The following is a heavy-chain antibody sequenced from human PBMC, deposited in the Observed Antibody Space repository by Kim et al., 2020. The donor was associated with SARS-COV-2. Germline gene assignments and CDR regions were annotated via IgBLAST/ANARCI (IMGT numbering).Heavy chain of an antibody. V-gene: IGHV3-30-3*01. J-gene: IGHJ4*02. CDR2: TSYDGDNK. CDR1: GFTFSDYG. CDR3: ARDLYYYGSGITDY. Sequence: GGSLRLSCTASGFTFSDYGMCWLRQAPGKGLEWVALTSYDGDNKFYAESVEGRVTISRDNSKNTVYLQMNSLRPEDTAIYYCARDLYYYGSGITDYWCQG. D-gene: IGHD3-10*01.